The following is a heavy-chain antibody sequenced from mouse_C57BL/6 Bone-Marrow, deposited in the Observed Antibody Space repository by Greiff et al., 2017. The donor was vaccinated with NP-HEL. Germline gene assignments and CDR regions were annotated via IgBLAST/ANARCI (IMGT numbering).Heavy chain of an antibody. D-gene: IGHD1-1*02. CDR3: AREEDYGPSWFAY. J-gene: IGHJ3*01. V-gene: IGHV5-4*01. Sequence: EVQLVESGGGLVKPGGSLKLSCAASGFTFSSYAMSWVRQTPEKRLEWVATISDGGSYTYYPDNVKGRFTISRDNAKNNLYLQMSHLKSEDTAMYYCAREEDYGPSWFAYWGQGTLVTVSA. CDR2: ISDGGSYT. CDR1: GFTFSSYA.